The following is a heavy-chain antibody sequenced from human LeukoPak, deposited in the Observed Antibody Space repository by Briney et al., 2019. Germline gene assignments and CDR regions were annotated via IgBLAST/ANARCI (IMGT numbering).Heavy chain of an antibody. J-gene: IGHJ4*02. D-gene: IGHD6-6*01. CDR3: ARGPNSNWSGLDF. Sequence: PGGSLRLSCAASGFTFSSYGMHWVRQAPGKGLEWVAVISYDGSNKYYADSVKGRFTISRDNSKNTLYLQMNSLRAEDTAVYYCARGPNSNWSGLDFWGQGTLLTVSS. CDR1: GFTFSSYG. V-gene: IGHV3-30*03. CDR2: ISYDGSNK.